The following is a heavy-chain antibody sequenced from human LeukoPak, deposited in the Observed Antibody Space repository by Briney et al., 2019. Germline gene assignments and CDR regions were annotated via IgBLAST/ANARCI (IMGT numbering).Heavy chain of an antibody. CDR1: GFTFSSYA. J-gene: IGHJ4*02. V-gene: IGHV3-23*01. CDR3: AKAGPYYYGSGRRIDY. Sequence: GGSLRLSCAASGFTFSSYAMSWVRQAPGKGLEWVSAISGSGGSTYYADSVKGRFTISRDNSKNTLYLQMNSLRAEDTAVYYCAKAGPYYYGSGRRIDYWGQGTLVTVSS. CDR2: ISGSGGST. D-gene: IGHD3-10*01.